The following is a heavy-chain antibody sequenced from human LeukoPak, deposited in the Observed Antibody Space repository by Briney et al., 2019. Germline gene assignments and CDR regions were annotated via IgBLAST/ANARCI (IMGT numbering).Heavy chain of an antibody. CDR2: INPSGGST. CDR3: ATGQWLVGVGDY. Sequence: ASVKVSCKASGYTFTSYFIHWVRQTPGQGLEWMGIINPSGGSTSYAQKFQGRVTMTRDTSTSTVYMELSSLRSEDTAVYYCATGQWLVGVGDYWGQGTLVTVSS. CDR1: GYTFTSYF. D-gene: IGHD6-19*01. J-gene: IGHJ4*02. V-gene: IGHV1-46*01.